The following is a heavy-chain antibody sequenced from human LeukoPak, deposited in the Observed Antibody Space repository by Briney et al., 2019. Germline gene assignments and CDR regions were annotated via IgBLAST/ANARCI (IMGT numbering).Heavy chain of an antibody. CDR2: INGSGGST. CDR3: AKKYSTGLDP. Sequence: WGSLRLSCAASGFTFSSYAMSWVRQAPGKGLEWVSDINGSGGSTYYADSVKGRFTISRDNSKSTLYLQMNSLRAEDTAVYYCAKKYSTGLDPWGQGTLVTVSS. V-gene: IGHV3-23*01. CDR1: GFTFSSYA. J-gene: IGHJ5*02. D-gene: IGHD1-26*01.